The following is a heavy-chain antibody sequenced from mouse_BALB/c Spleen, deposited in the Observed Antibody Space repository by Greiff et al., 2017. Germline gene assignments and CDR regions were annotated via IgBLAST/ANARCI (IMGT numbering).Heavy chain of an antibody. CDR3: ARHDGYYYFDV. J-gene: IGHJ1*01. CDR2: ISYDGSN. V-gene: IGHV3-6*02. Sequence: EVQRVESGPGLVKPSQSLSLTCSVTGYSITSGYYWNWIRQFPGNKLEWMGYISYDGSNNYNPSLKNRISITRDTSKNQFFLKLNSVTTEDTATYYCARHDGYYYFDVWGAGTTVTVSS. CDR1: GYSITSGYY. D-gene: IGHD2-3*01.